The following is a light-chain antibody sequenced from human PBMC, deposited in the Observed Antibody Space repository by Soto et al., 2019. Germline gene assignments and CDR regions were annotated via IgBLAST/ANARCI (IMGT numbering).Light chain of an antibody. CDR2: GNV. CDR3: QSYDSSLSGYV. Sequence: QSVLTQPPSVSGAPGQRVTISCTGCSSNIEAGYDVQWYQQFPGTAPKLLMYGNVNRPSGVPDRFSGSKSGTSASLAITGLQAEDEADYYCQSYDSSLSGYVFGSGTKVTVL. J-gene: IGLJ1*01. V-gene: IGLV1-40*01. CDR1: SSNIEAGYD.